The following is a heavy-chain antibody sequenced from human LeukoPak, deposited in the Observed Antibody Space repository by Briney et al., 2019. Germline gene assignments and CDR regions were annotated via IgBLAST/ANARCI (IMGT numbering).Heavy chain of an antibody. CDR3: AREPVDTAMVTDSY. CDR2: IIPIFGVA. D-gene: IGHD5-18*01. V-gene: IGHV1-69*04. CDR1: GGTFSSYA. J-gene: IGHJ4*02. Sequence: SVKVSCKASGGTFSSYAISWVRQAPGQGLEWMGRIIPIFGVANYAQKFQGRVTITADKSTSTAYMELSSLRSEDTAVYYCAREPVDTAMVTDSYWGQGTLVTVSS.